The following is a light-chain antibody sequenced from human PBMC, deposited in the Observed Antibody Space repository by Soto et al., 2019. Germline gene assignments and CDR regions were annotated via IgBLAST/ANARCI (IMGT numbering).Light chain of an antibody. J-gene: IGKJ5*01. Sequence: DIPVTQSPSSLSASVGDRVTITCRAGQNIRSNLNWYQQRPGKPPKLLIHTASPLQSGVPSRFSGSGSGTDFTLTISSLQPEDFATYYCQQSYSTPPITFGQGTRLEIK. V-gene: IGKV1-39*01. CDR2: TAS. CDR3: QQSYSTPPIT. CDR1: QNIRSN.